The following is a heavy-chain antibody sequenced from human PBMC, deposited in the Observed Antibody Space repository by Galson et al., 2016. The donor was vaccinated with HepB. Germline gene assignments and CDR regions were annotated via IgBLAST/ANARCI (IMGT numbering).Heavy chain of an antibody. CDR2: IGGTSGRT. V-gene: IGHV3-23*01. CDR1: GFTFSIQA. J-gene: IGHJ4*02. CDR3: ATIGYDSTWSATGVPKFDF. Sequence: SLRLSCAASGFTFSIQAMSWVRQAPGTGLEWVSLIGGTSGRTYYADSVKGRFTISRDNSKNTLYLQMNSLRAEDTAVYYCATIGYDSTWSATGVPKFDFWGQGTLVTVSS. D-gene: IGHD6-13*01.